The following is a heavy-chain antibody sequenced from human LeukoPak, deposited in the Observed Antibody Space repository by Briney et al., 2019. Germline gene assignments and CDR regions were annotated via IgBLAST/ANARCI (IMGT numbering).Heavy chain of an antibody. Sequence: ASVKVSCKASGYTFTSYDINWVRQDTGQGLEWMGWMNPNSGNTGYAQKFQGRVTMTRNTSISTAYMELSSLRSEDTAVYYCARAAYGKNWFDPWGQGTLVTVSS. CDR3: ARAAYGKNWFDP. CDR1: GYTFTSYD. J-gene: IGHJ5*02. D-gene: IGHD2-2*01. CDR2: MNPNSGNT. V-gene: IGHV1-8*01.